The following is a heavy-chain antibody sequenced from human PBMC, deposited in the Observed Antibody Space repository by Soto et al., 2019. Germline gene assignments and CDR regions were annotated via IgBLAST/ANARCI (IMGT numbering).Heavy chain of an antibody. Sequence: PGGSLRLSCAASGFTFRSYWMHWVRQVPGKGLVWVSRINSDGSTTSYADSVKGRFTISRDNAKNTVYLQMNSLRAEDTAVYYCVRPRYDDSGTPFGYWGQGTLVTVSS. J-gene: IGHJ4*02. CDR3: VRPRYDDSGTPFGY. V-gene: IGHV3-74*01. CDR2: INSDGSTT. CDR1: GFTFRSYW. D-gene: IGHD3-22*01.